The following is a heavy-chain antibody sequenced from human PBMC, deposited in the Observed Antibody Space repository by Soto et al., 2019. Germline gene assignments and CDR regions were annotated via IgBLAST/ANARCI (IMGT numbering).Heavy chain of an antibody. CDR1: GGSVNNDNYY. J-gene: IGHJ4*02. Sequence: SETLSLTCSVSGGSVNNDNYYWSWIRQPPGKRLEWIGYIYSSGSAYYNPSLKSRVTISVDTSQNQFSLKLSPVTAADTAVYYCARGNWKAVYWCPGTLVTVFS. V-gene: IGHV4-61*01. D-gene: IGHD1-20*01. CDR2: IYSSGSA. CDR3: ARGNWKAVY.